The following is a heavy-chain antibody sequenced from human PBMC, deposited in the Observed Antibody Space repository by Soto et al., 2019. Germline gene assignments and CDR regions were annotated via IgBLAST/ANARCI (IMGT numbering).Heavy chain of an antibody. J-gene: IGHJ6*02. Sequence: GGYLRLSCAASGFTFSNAWMNWVRQALGKGLEWVGRIKSKTDGGTTDYAAPVKGRFTISRDDSKNTLYLQMNSLKTEDTAVYYCTTGTTIFGVVIFYYYGMDVWGQGTTVTDSS. V-gene: IGHV3-15*07. CDR2: IKSKTDGGTT. D-gene: IGHD3-3*01. CDR1: GFTFSNAW. CDR3: TTGTTIFGVVIFYYYGMDV.